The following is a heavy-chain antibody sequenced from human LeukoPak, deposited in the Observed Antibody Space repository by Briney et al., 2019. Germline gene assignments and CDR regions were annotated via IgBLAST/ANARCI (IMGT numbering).Heavy chain of an antibody. J-gene: IGHJ4*02. CDR3: ARTIFGVVSYFDY. CDR2: ITNSGGST. V-gene: IGHV3-23*01. Sequence: GGSLRLSCAASGFTFSSYAMSWVRQAPGKGLEWVSVITNSGGSTYYTDSVKGRFTISRDNSKNALYLQMNSLRAEDTAVYYCARTIFGVVSYFDYWGQGTLVTVSS. CDR1: GFTFSSYA. D-gene: IGHD3-3*01.